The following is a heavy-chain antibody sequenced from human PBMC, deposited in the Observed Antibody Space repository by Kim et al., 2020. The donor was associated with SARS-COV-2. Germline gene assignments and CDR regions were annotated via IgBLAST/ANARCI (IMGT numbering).Heavy chain of an antibody. CDR2: MNGDGSVK. V-gene: IGHV3-7*01. Sequence: GGSQRLSCAASGFTLGPTWMTWVRQAPGKGLEWVANMNGDGSVKHYADSVKGRFTISRDNAKNSLYLQMNSLRGEDTAVYYCARDVTQDFGSGIYYDAYDIWGQGTVVTVSS. CDR3: ARDVTQDFGSGIYYDAYDI. D-gene: IGHD3-10*01. J-gene: IGHJ3*02. CDR1: GFTLGPTW.